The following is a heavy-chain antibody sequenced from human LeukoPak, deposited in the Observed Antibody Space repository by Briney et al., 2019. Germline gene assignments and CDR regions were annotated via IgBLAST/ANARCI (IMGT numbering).Heavy chain of an antibody. CDR3: VKNRRYHGNSALSWFDP. V-gene: IGHV3-23*01. J-gene: IGHJ5*02. D-gene: IGHD4-23*01. CDR2: ISGTGGFTTST. CDR1: GVTFSNYA. Sequence: GGSLRLSCAASGVTFSNYAMTWVRQAPGKGLEWVSTISGTGGFTTSTYYADSVKGRFTISRDNSDNKLYLQMDGLRADDTAVYYCVKNRRYHGNSALSWFDPWGQGTLVTVSS.